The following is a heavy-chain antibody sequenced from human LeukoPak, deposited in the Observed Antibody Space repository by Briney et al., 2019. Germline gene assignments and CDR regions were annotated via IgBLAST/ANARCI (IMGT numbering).Heavy chain of an antibody. J-gene: IGHJ4*02. CDR2: IHYSGSS. CDR3: ARYDNSGSALEN. D-gene: IGHD3-22*01. V-gene: IGHV4-59*01. CDR1: GGSISGYC. Sequence: SETLSLTCTVSGGSISGYCWGWIRQPPGKGLEWIAYIHYSGSSKYSPSLKSRVTTSVDMPKNQFSLKLSSVTAADTAVYYCARYDNSGSALENWGQGTLVTVSS.